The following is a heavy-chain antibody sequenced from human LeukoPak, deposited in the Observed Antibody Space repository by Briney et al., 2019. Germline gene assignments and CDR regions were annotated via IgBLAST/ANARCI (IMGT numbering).Heavy chain of an antibody. J-gene: IGHJ4*02. CDR2: INPSGGST. V-gene: IGHV1-46*01. Sequence: ASVKVSCKASGYIFTSYYMHWVRQAPGQGLEWMGIINPSGGSTSYAQKFQGRVTMTRDTSASTVYMELSSLRSEDTAVHYCARDPGRIEGSGWPTTFDYWGQGTLVTVSS. CDR3: ARDPGRIEGSGWPTTFDY. D-gene: IGHD6-19*01. CDR1: GYIFTSYY.